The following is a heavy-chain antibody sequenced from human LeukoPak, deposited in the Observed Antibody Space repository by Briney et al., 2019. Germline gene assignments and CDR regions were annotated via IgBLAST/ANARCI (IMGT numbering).Heavy chain of an antibody. J-gene: IGHJ2*01. Sequence: SETLSLTCAVYGGSFSGYYWSWIRQPPGKGLEWIGEINHSGSTNYNPSLKSRVTISVDTSKNQFSLKLSSVTAADTAVYYCARDHIYYDSSDSYWYFDLWGRGTLVTVSS. V-gene: IGHV4-34*01. CDR1: GGSFSGYY. D-gene: IGHD3-22*01. CDR3: ARDHIYYDSSDSYWYFDL. CDR2: INHSGST.